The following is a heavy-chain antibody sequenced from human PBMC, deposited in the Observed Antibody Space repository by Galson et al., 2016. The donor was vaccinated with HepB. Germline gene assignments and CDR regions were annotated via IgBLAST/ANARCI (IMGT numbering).Heavy chain of an antibody. J-gene: IGHJ4*02. CDR3: ARGEATVVRGATAAD. CDR1: GFTFSTYA. V-gene: IGHV3-30-3*01. CDR2: ISYDGSNR. Sequence: SLRLSCAASGFTFSTYAMHWVRQAPGKGLEWVAVISYDGSNRYYADSVKGRFTISRDNAKNTLYLQMNSLRAEDTALYYCARGEATVVRGATAADWGQGTLVTVSS. D-gene: IGHD3-10*01.